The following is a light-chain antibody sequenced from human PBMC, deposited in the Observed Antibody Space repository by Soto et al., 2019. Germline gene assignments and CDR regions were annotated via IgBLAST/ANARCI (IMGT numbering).Light chain of an antibody. V-gene: IGLV2-11*01. J-gene: IGLJ1*01. Sequence: SALTQPRSVSGSHGQSVTISCTGTSXDVGASNNVSWYQQLPGRAPKLMIYDVSERPSGVPDRFSGSKSGNTASLTISGLQAEDETDYYCFSYTSSGTYVFGTGTKVTVL. CDR3: FSYTSSGTYV. CDR2: DVS. CDR1: SXDVGASNN.